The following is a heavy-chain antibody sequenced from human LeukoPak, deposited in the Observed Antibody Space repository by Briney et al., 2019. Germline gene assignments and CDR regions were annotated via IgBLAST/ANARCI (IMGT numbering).Heavy chain of an antibody. CDR1: GFTFTNYA. CDR3: ARRYCTSTSCYNFDY. J-gene: IGHJ4*02. CDR2: ISGSGGSA. D-gene: IGHD2-2*01. Sequence: GGSLRLSCAASGFTFTNYAINWVRQAPGKGLEWVSSISGSGGSAIYADSMKGRFTISRDNSKNTVRLQMNSLRADDTAVYFCARRYCTSTSCYNFDYWGQGTLVTVSS. V-gene: IGHV3-23*01.